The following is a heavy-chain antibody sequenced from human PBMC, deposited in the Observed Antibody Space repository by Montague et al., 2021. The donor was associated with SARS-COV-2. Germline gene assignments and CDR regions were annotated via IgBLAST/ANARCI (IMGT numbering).Heavy chain of an antibody. CDR2: ST. D-gene: IGHD6-19*01. J-gene: IGHJ4*02. CDR3: TRGELAVTGIDY. V-gene: IGHV4-34*01. Sequence: STSYNPSLKSRVTMSVNTSENPVSLRLSSVTAADAAVYYCTRGELAVTGIDYWGQGALVTVSS.